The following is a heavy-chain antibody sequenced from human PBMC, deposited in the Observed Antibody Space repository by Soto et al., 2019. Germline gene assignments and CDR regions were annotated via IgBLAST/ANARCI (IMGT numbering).Heavy chain of an antibody. CDR1: GGTFSSLG. CDR3: ATRGTQGRWLEFADY. J-gene: IGHJ4*02. CDR2: IIPISGRT. Sequence: QVQLLQSGAEVKRPGSSVKVSCEASGGTFSSLGFTWVRQAPGQGLEWMGGIIPISGRTTFAQKFLGRVTSTADESTRTTYMELTALTSDDTAIYYCATRGTQGRWLEFADYWGQGTLVTVSS. V-gene: IGHV1-69*01. D-gene: IGHD5-12*01.